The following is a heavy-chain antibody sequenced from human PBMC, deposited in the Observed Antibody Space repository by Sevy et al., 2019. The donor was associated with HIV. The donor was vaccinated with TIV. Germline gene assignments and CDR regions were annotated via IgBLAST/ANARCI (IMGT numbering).Heavy chain of an antibody. J-gene: IGHJ6*02. Sequence: GGSLRLSCAASRFTFSNYAMRWVRQAPGKGLELVSVIYSDGRTYYPDSVKGRFSISRDNSKNTLYLHMKSLRPEDTAVYYCARDRYYDASGYYYYYYGMDVWGQGTTVTVSS. V-gene: IGHV3-66*01. CDR1: RFTFSNYA. CDR2: IYSDGRT. D-gene: IGHD3-22*01. CDR3: ARDRYYDASGYYYYYYGMDV.